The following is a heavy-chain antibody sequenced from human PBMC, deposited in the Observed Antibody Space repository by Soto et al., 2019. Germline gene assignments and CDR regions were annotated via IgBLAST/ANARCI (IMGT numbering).Heavy chain of an antibody. CDR2: INHSGST. V-gene: IGHV4-34*01. CDR3: ARGGMGDYIWGSYRYGPTKDLDY. J-gene: IGHJ4*02. D-gene: IGHD3-16*02. Sequence: QVQLQQWGAGLLKPSETLSLTCAVYGGSFSGYYWSWIRQPPGKGLEWIGEINHSGSTNYNPSLKSRVTISVDTSKNQFSLKLSSVTAADTAVYYCARGGMGDYIWGSYRYGPTKDLDYWGQGTLVTVSS. CDR1: GGSFSGYY.